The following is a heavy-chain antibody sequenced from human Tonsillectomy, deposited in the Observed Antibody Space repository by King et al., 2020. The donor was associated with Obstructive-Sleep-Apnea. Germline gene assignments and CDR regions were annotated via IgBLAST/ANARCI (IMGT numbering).Heavy chain of an antibody. CDR1: GDSISSSNYY. D-gene: IGHD2-2*01. V-gene: IGHV4-39*07. J-gene: IGHJ6*02. CDR3: ARGQMQLPTFYFYYGMDV. CDR2: IYYSGNT. Sequence: QLQESGPGLAKPSETLSLTCTVSGDSISSSNYYWGWIRQPPGKGLEWIGNIYYSGNTYYNPSLKSRVTISADTSNSQFSLKLSSVTAADTAVYYWARGQMQLPTFYFYYGMDVWGQGTTVTVSS.